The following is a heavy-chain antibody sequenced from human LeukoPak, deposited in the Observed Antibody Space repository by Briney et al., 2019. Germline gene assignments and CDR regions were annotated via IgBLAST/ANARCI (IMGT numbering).Heavy chain of an antibody. Sequence: GSLRLSCAVSGLTFNNYAMSWVRQAPGKRLGWVSAISKSGDHTYFAASAKGRFTIYRDNSKNTQYLQMNSLRAEDTAVYYCATSWGPDTSAFRWGRDGMDVWGQGTTVIVS. CDR2: ISKSGDHT. J-gene: IGHJ6*02. V-gene: IGHV3-23*01. CDR3: ATSWGPDTSAFRWGRDGMDV. D-gene: IGHD3-16*01. CDR1: GLTFNNYA.